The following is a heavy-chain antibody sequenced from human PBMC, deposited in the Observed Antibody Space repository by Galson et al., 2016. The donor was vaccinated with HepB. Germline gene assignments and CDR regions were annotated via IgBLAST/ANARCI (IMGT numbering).Heavy chain of an antibody. Sequence: ETLSLTCSVSGDSISSYYWSWIRQPPGKGLEWMGYIYFSGRTSYTPSLKSRLTISVDTSKNQFSLKPTSVTASDTAVYFCARTGVHEYWSGYPEAFFDYWGQGILVTVSS. CDR2: IYFSGRT. CDR3: ARTGVHEYWSGYPEAFFDY. D-gene: IGHD3-3*01. V-gene: IGHV4-59*01. J-gene: IGHJ4*02. CDR1: GDSISSYY.